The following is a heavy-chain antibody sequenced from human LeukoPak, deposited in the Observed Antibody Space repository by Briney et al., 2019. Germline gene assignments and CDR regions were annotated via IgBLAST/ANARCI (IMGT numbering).Heavy chain of an antibody. V-gene: IGHV4-59*08. CDR2: IYYSGST. Sequence: SETLSLTCTVSGASISSYYWTWIRQPPGKELEWIGYIYYSGSTNYNPSLKSRVTISVDTSKNRFSLKLSSVTAADTAVYYCASNSYGSGSLDYWGQGTLVTVSS. J-gene: IGHJ4*02. CDR3: ASNSYGSGSLDY. D-gene: IGHD3-10*01. CDR1: GASISSYY.